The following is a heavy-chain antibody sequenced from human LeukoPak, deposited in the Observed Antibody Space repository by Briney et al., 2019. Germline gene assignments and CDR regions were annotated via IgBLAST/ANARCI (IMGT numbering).Heavy chain of an antibody. Sequence: GGSLRLSCAASGFAFSSYSMNWVRQAPGKGLEWVSSISSSSSYIYYADSVKGRFTISRDNAKNSLYLQMNSLRAEDTAVYYCARDRGGGYYYYYYGMDVWGQGTTVTVSS. D-gene: IGHD3-10*01. CDR2: ISSSSSYI. J-gene: IGHJ6*02. CDR1: GFAFSSYS. CDR3: ARDRGGGYYYYYYGMDV. V-gene: IGHV3-21*04.